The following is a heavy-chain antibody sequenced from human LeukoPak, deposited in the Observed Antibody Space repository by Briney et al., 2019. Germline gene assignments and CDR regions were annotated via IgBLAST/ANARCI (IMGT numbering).Heavy chain of an antibody. Sequence: ASVKVSCKASGYTFTGYYMHWVRQAPGQGLEWMGIINPSGGSTSYAQKFQGRVTMTRDMSTSTVYMELSSLRSEDTAMYYCARDPNYYYYMDVWGKGTTVTVSS. CDR2: INPSGGST. CDR3: ARDPNYYYYMDV. CDR1: GYTFTGYY. V-gene: IGHV1-46*01. J-gene: IGHJ6*03.